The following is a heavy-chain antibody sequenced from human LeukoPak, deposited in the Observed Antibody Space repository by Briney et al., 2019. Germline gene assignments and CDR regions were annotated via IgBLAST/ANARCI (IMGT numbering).Heavy chain of an antibody. Sequence: PGGSLRLSCAASGFTFSDYYMSWIRQAPGKGLEWVSYISSSGSTIYYADSVKGRFTISRDNAKNSLYLQMNSLRAEDTAVYYCARDNGYGDYRDAFDIWGQGTMVTVSS. CDR2: ISSSGSTI. V-gene: IGHV3-11*01. CDR1: GFTFSDYY. D-gene: IGHD4-17*01. CDR3: ARDNGYGDYRDAFDI. J-gene: IGHJ3*02.